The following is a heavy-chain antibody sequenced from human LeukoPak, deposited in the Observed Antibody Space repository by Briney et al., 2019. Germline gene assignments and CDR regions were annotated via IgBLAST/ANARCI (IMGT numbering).Heavy chain of an antibody. Sequence: SETLSLTCTVSGGSISSYYWSWIRQPPGKGLEWIGYIYYSGSTNYNPSLKSRVTISVDTSKNQFSLKLSSVTAADTAVYYCARDYSSGRPTIYYFDYWGQGTLVTVSS. V-gene: IGHV4-59*01. CDR3: ARDYSSGRPTIYYFDY. D-gene: IGHD6-19*01. CDR2: IYYSGST. CDR1: GGSISSYY. J-gene: IGHJ4*02.